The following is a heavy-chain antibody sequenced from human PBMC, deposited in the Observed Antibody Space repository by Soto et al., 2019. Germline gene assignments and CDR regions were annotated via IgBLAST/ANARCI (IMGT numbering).Heavy chain of an antibody. D-gene: IGHD3-3*01. J-gene: IGHJ4*02. CDR2: IYWDDDK. Sequence: ITSNESGPTVVRPTETLTLTCRFSGFSLTTSGVGVGWIRQSPGKAPKWLALIYWDDDKRYSASLKSRLTITKDTSKNQVVLTVSDLDPTDTATYYCAHRVLRTVFGLVTTTAIYFDFWGQGTPVAVSS. CDR1: GFSLTTSGVG. CDR3: AHRVLRTVFGLVTTTAIYFDF. V-gene: IGHV2-5*02.